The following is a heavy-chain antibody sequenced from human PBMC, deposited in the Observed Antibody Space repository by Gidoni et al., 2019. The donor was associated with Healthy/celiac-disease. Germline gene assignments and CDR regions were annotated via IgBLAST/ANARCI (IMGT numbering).Heavy chain of an antibody. CDR2: ISYDGSNK. V-gene: IGHV3-30*18. CDR3: AKDDGVRDYCSGGSCYSGPGY. D-gene: IGHD2-15*01. J-gene: IGHJ4*02. CDR1: GFTFSSYG. Sequence: QVQLVESGGGVVQPGRSLRRSCAASGFTFSSYGMHWVRQAPGKGLEWVAVISYDGSNKYYADSVKGRFTISRDNSKNTLYLQMNSLRAEDTAVYYCAKDDGVRDYCSGGSCYSGPGYWGQGTLVTVSS.